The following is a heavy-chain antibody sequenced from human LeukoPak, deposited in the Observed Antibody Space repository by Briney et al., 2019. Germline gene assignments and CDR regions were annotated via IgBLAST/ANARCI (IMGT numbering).Heavy chain of an antibody. CDR2: IHTSGST. D-gene: IGHD6-6*01. J-gene: IGHJ4*02. CDR1: GGSISTYY. CDR3: ARGLFEGSIAAPLYYFDY. Sequence: SETLSLTCTVSGGSISTYYWSWIRQPAGKGLEWIGRIHTSGSTDYNPSLKSRVTMSVDTSKNQFSLKLNSVTAADTAMYYCARGLFEGSIAAPLYYFDYWGQGTLVTVSS. V-gene: IGHV4-4*07.